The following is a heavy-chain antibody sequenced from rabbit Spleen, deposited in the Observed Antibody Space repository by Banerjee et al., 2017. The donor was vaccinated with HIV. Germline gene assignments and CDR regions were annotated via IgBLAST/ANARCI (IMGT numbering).Heavy chain of an antibody. CDR1: GFSFGDRDV. CDR2: INTVTGKS. D-gene: IGHD1-1*01. Sequence: EQLEESGGGLVKPGGTLTLTCTASGFSFGDRDVMCWVRQAPGKGLEWIACINTVTGKSVYASWAKGRFIMSRTSSTTVTLQMTSLTAADTATYFCARDAGYLTYGVAFNLWGQGTLVTVS. V-gene: IGHV1S45*01. CDR3: ARDAGYLTYGVAFNL. J-gene: IGHJ4*01.